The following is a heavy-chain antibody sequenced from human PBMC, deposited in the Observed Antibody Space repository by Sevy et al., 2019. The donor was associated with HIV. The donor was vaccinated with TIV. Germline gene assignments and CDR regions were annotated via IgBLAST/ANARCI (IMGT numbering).Heavy chain of an antibody. CDR1: GYTFTSYG. V-gene: IGHV1-18*01. Sequence: ASVKVSCKASGYTFTSYGISWVRQAPGQGLEWMGWISAYNGNTNYAQKLQGRVTMTTDTSTSTAYMELRSLGSDDTAVYYCARGRYSYGYYYYYMDVWGKGTTVTVSS. J-gene: IGHJ6*03. CDR2: ISAYNGNT. CDR3: ARGRYSYGYYYYYMDV. D-gene: IGHD5-18*01.